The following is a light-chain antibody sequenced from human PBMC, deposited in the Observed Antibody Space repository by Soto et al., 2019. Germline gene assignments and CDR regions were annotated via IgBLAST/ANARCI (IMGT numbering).Light chain of an antibody. CDR2: DVS. J-gene: IGLJ2*01. CDR1: SSDVGGYNY. CDR3: SSYTSSSFL. Sequence: QSALTQPASVSGSPGQSITISCTGTSSDVGGYNYVSWYQQHPGKAPKLMIYDVSNRPSGVSNRFSGSKSGNTASLTISGLQAEDEADYYCSSYTSSSFLFGGGTKL. V-gene: IGLV2-14*01.